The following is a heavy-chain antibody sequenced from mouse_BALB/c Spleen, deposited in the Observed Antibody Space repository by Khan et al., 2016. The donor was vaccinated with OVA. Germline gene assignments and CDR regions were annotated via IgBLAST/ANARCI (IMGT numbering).Heavy chain of an antibody. Sequence: EVKLEESGPGLVKPSQSLSLTCTVTGYSITSGYGWNWIRQFPGNKLKWMGYISYSGSTNYNPSLKSRISITRDTSKNQFFLQLNSVTTEDTATYYCARTARIKYWGQGTTLTVSS. J-gene: IGHJ2*01. CDR3: ARTARIKY. CDR2: ISYSGST. CDR1: GYSITSGYG. D-gene: IGHD1-2*01. V-gene: IGHV3-2*02.